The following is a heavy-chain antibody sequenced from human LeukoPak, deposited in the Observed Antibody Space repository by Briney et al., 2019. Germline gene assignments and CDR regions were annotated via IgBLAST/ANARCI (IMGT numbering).Heavy chain of an antibody. CDR2: ISSSSSYI. D-gene: IGHD6-13*01. CDR3: ARGRLSLSGSWYSHDY. Sequence: PGGSLSLSCAASGFTFSSYSMNWVRQAPGKGLEWVSSISSSSSYIYYADSVKGRFPISRDNAKNSLYLQMNSLRAEDTAVYYCARGRLSLSGSWYSHDYWGQGTLVTVSS. V-gene: IGHV3-21*01. J-gene: IGHJ4*02. CDR1: GFTFSSYS.